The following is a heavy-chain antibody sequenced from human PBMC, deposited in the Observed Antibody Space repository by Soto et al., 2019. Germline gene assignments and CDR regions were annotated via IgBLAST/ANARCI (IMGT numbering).Heavy chain of an antibody. V-gene: IGHV4-59*01. CDR1: GGSISSYY. Sequence: SETLSLTCTVSGGSISSYYWSWIRQPPGKGLEWIGYIYYSGSTNYNPSLKSRVTISVDTSKNQFSLKLSSVTAADTAVYYCARQPNWGSFFDYWGQGTLVTVSS. J-gene: IGHJ4*02. CDR3: ARQPNWGSFFDY. D-gene: IGHD7-27*01. CDR2: IYYSGST.